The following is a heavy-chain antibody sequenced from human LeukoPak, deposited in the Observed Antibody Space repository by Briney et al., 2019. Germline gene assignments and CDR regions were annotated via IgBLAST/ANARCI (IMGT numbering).Heavy chain of an antibody. CDR1: GFTFSSYW. D-gene: IGHD5-24*01. V-gene: IGHV3-74*01. CDR3: ARDRGRRDGYPNWFDS. J-gene: IGHJ5*01. Sequence: GGSLRLSCAASGFTFSSYWMHWVRQAPGKGLVWVSRINSDGSSTSYADSVKGRFTISRDNAKNTLYLQMNSLRAEDTAVYYCARDRGRRDGYPNWFDSWGQGTLVTVSS. CDR2: INSDGSST.